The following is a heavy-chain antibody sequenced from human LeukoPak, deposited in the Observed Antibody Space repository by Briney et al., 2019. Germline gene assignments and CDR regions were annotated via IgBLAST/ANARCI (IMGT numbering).Heavy chain of an antibody. V-gene: IGHV3-7*01. Sequence: GGSLRLSCAASGFTFSSYWMSWVRQAPGKGLEWVANIKRDGSEKYYVDSVKGRFTISRDNAKNSLYLQMNSLRAEDTAVYYCARLRRGYGGYCFDYWGQGTLVTVSS. CDR3: ARLRRGYGGYCFDY. D-gene: IGHD4-23*01. J-gene: IGHJ4*02. CDR2: IKRDGSEK. CDR1: GFTFSSYW.